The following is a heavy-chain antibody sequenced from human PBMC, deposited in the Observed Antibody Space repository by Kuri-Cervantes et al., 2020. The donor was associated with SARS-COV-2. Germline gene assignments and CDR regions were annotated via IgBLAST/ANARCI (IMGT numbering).Heavy chain of an antibody. CDR2: ISGSGGSI. CDR3: AKDPFGGSSAEYFQY. CDR1: GFTFSDYY. V-gene: IGHV3-23*01. Sequence: GESLKISCAASGFTFSDYYMSWVRQAPGKGLEWVSTISGSGGSIDYAVSVKGRFTISRDNSKNTLYLEMDSLTADDTAIYYCAKDPFGGSSAEYFQYWGPGTLVTVSS. J-gene: IGHJ1*01. D-gene: IGHD6-6*01.